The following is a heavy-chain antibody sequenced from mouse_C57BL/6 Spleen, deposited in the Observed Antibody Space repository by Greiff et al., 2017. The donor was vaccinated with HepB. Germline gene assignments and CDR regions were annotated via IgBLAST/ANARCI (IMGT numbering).Heavy chain of an antibody. J-gene: IGHJ3*01. Sequence: QVQLQQSGAELVMPGASVKLSCKASGYTFTSYWMHWVKQRPGQGLEWIGEIDPSDSYTNYNQKFKGKSTLTVDKSSSTAYMQRSSLTSEDSAVYYCARGNYGFAYWGQGTLVTVSA. V-gene: IGHV1-69*01. CDR2: IDPSDSYT. D-gene: IGHD2-1*01. CDR3: ARGNYGFAY. CDR1: GYTFTSYW.